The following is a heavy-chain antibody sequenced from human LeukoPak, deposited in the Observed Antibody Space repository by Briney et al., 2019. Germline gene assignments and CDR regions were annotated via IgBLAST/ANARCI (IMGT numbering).Heavy chain of an antibody. Sequence: KPSETLSLTCTVSGGYISGSSSYWCWIRQPPGKGLEWIATIYYSGSTYYNPSLKSRVTISVDTSKNQFSLRLSSVTAADTAVYYCARRPGGDRYYFNYWGRGTLVTVSS. CDR3: ARRPGGDRYYFNY. V-gene: IGHV4-39*01. CDR2: IYYSGST. D-gene: IGHD2/OR15-2a*01. CDR1: GGYISGSSSY. J-gene: IGHJ2*01.